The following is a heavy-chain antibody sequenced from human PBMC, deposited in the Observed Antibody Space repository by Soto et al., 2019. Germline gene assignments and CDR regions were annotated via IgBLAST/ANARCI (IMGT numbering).Heavy chain of an antibody. D-gene: IGHD3-3*01. CDR1: GGSFSGYY. J-gene: IGHJ4*02. Sequence: SETLSLTCAVYGGSFSGYYWSWIRQPPGKGLEWIGEINHSGSTNYNPSLKSRVTISVDTSKNQFSLKLSSVTAADTAVYYGARKRDFWSGYYDYWGQGTLVTVSS. V-gene: IGHV4-34*01. CDR3: ARKRDFWSGYYDY. CDR2: INHSGST.